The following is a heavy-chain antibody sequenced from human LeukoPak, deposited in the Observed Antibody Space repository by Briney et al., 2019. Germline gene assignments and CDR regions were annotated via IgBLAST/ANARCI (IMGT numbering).Heavy chain of an antibody. CDR3: ARTNDYGDPYFDY. Sequence: PSQTLSLTCAVSGGSISSGGYSWSWIRQPPAKGLEWIGYIYHSGSTYYNPSLKSRVTISVDRSKNQFSLKLSSVTAADTAVYYCARTNDYGDPYFDYWGQGTLVTVSS. CDR2: IYHSGST. CDR1: GGSISSGGYS. V-gene: IGHV4-30-2*01. D-gene: IGHD4-17*01. J-gene: IGHJ4*02.